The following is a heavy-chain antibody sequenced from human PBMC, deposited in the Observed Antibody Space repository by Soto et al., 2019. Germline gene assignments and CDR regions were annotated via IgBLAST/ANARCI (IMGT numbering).Heavy chain of an antibody. CDR3: ARLGAYYYDSSGYPSGDY. Sequence: QVQLVESGGGVVQPGRSLRLSCAASGFTFSSYGMHWVRQAPGKGLEWVAVIWYDGSNKYYADSVKGRFTISRDNSKNTLYLQMNSLRAEDTAVYYCARLGAYYYDSSGYPSGDYWGQGTLVTVSS. J-gene: IGHJ4*02. D-gene: IGHD3-22*01. V-gene: IGHV3-33*01. CDR2: IWYDGSNK. CDR1: GFTFSSYG.